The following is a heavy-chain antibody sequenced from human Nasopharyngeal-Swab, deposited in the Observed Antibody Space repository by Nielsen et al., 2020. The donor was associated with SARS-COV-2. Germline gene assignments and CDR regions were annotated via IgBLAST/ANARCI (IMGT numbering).Heavy chain of an antibody. D-gene: IGHD5-12*01. Sequence: LRLSCTVSGASISSGGYYWTWIRQHPGKGLEWIGYISSGGSTYYNPSLSSRTTISLDTSKNHFSLNLNSVTAADTAVYYCAREGYRGLTGPFDYWGQGTLVTVSS. CDR2: ISSGGST. J-gene: IGHJ4*02. CDR3: AREGYRGLTGPFDY. CDR1: GASISSGGYY. V-gene: IGHV4-31*03.